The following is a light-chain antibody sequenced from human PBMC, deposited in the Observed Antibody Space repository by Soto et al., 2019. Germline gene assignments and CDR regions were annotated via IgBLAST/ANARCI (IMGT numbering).Light chain of an antibody. V-gene: IGLV2-14*03. Sequence: QSALTQPASVSGSPGQSITISCTGTSSDVGGYDYVSWYQHHPGKAPKLMIFDVSHRSSGVSDRFSGSKSGNTASLTISGLQAEDEADYYCSSYTSTNIPIFGGGTQLTVL. J-gene: IGLJ7*01. CDR1: SSDVGGYDY. CDR2: DVS. CDR3: SSYTSTNIPI.